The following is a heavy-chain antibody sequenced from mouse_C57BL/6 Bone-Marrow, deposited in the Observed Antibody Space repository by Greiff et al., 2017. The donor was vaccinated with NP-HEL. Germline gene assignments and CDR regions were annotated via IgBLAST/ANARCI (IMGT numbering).Heavy chain of an antibody. CDR1: GFSFNTYA. V-gene: IGHV10-1*01. CDR2: IRSKSNNYAT. J-gene: IGHJ2*01. CDR3: VRHKTGNYFDY. Sequence: EVQLVESGGGLVQPKGSLKLSCAASGFSFNTYAMNWVRQAPGKGLEWVARIRSKSNNYATYYADSVKDRFTISRDDSESMLYLQMNNLKTEDTAMYYCVRHKTGNYFDYWGQGTTLTVSS. D-gene: IGHD4-1*01.